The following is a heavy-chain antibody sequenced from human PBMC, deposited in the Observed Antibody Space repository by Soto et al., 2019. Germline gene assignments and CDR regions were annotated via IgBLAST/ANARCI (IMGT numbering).Heavy chain of an antibody. CDR1: GFTPSSYG. CDR2: IWYDGSDK. CDR3: ARGSNPINDYGMDV. V-gene: IGHV3-33*01. Sequence: SMRLACAASGFTPSSYGMLWVRQAPGKGQEWVAVIWYDGSDKYYADYVKGRFTISRDNSKNTLYLKMNSLRAEDTAVYYCARGSNPINDYGMDVWGQGITVT. J-gene: IGHJ6*02.